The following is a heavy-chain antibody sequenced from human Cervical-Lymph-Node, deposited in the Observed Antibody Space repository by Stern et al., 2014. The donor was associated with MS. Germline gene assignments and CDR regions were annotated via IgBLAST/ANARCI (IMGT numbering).Heavy chain of an antibody. J-gene: IGHJ4*02. V-gene: IGHV1-69*18. CDR3: ARHQGGIAAN. Sequence: QEQLVQSGAEVKKPGSSMKVSCKASGGTFRTFDIIWVRQAPVHRLVLLGRLSPLFGTTKYVQKFQGRVTMTADESTSTAYMELNSLRSEDTAVYYCARHQGGIAANWGQGTLVTVSS. CDR2: LSPLFGTT. CDR1: GGTFRTFD. D-gene: IGHD6-13*01.